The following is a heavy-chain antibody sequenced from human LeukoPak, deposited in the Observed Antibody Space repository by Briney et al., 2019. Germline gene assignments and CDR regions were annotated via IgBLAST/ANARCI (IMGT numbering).Heavy chain of an antibody. CDR2: INHSGST. CDR3: AKAYGAFDY. V-gene: IGHV4-34*01. Sequence: SETLSLTCAVYGGSFSAYYWSWIRQPPGKGLEWIGEINHSGSTHYNPSLKSRVTISVDTSKNQFSLKLSSVTAADTAVYYCAKAYGAFDYWGQGTLVTVSS. J-gene: IGHJ4*02. D-gene: IGHD4-17*01. CDR1: GGSFSAYY.